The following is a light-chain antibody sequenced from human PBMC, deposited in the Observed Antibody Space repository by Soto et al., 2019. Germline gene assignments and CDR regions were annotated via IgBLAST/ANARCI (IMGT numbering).Light chain of an antibody. Sequence: IQLTQSPSSLSASVGDRVTITCRASQDIAIYLAWYQQKPGEAPKLLIYAASTLYGGVPSRFSGSGSGTEFTLTISNLQPDDIATYYCQQYENYWTFGQGTKVDIK. CDR3: QQYENYWT. J-gene: IGKJ1*01. V-gene: IGKV1-9*01. CDR1: QDIAIY. CDR2: AAS.